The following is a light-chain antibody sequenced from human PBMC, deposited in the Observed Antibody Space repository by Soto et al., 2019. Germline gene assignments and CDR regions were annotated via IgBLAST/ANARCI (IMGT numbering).Light chain of an antibody. CDR3: SSFVGPYTYV. Sequence: QSVLTQPLSVSGSPGQSVTISCTGTSSDVGGYDYVSWYQHHPGKAPKVTIYDVSKRPSGVPDRFSASKSGNTASLTISGLQADDEADYYCSSFVGPYTYVFGTGTKVTVL. J-gene: IGLJ1*01. CDR2: DVS. V-gene: IGLV2-11*01. CDR1: SSDVGGYDY.